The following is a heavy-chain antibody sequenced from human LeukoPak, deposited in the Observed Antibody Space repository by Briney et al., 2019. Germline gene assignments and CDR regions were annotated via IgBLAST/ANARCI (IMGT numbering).Heavy chain of an antibody. D-gene: IGHD2-15*01. Sequence: SETLSLTCTVSGGSISSSSYYWGWIRQPPGKGLEWIGSIYYSGSTYYNPSLKSRVTISVDTSKNQFSLKLSSVTAADTAVYYCARGELGYCSGGSCYSTDFDYWGQGTLVTVSS. CDR3: ARGELGYCSGGSCYSTDFDY. CDR1: GGSISSSSYY. V-gene: IGHV4-39*07. J-gene: IGHJ4*02. CDR2: IYYSGST.